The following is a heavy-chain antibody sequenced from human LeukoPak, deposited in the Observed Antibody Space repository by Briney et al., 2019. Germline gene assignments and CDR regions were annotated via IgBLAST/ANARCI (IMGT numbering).Heavy chain of an antibody. D-gene: IGHD3-16*01. CDR3: ARKFVWGSYRDSFDAFDI. J-gene: IGHJ3*02. CDR2: INHSGST. V-gene: IGHV4-34*01. Sequence: PSETLSLTCAAYGGSFSGYYWSWIRQPPGKGLEWIGEINHSGSTNYNPSLKSRVTISVDTSKNQFSLKLSSVTAADTAVYYCARKFVWGSYRDSFDAFDIWGQGTMVTVSS. CDR1: GGSFSGYY.